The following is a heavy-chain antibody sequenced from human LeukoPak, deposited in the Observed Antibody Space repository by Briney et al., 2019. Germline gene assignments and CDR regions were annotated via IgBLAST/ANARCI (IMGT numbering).Heavy chain of an antibody. D-gene: IGHD6-19*01. CDR2: INPNSGGT. Sequence: ASVKVSCKASGYTFTGYYMHWVRQAPGQGLEWMGWINPNSGGTNYAQKFQGWVTMTRDTSISTAYMELSRLRSDDTAVYYCARDYVGVAGTFDYWGQGTLVTVSS. J-gene: IGHJ4*02. CDR3: ARDYVGVAGTFDY. CDR1: GYTFTGYY. V-gene: IGHV1-2*04.